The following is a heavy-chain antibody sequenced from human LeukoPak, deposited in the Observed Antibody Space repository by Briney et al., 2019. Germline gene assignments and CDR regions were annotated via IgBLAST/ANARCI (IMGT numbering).Heavy chain of an antibody. Sequence: PGGSVRLSCAASGFAFSSYAMSWVRQAPGKGLEWVSGISGSGFSTYYADSVKGRFTISRDNSKNTPYLQMNSLRAEDTAVYYCAKKAYYYDSSGYSGYYFDYWGQGTLVAVSS. CDR1: GFAFSSYA. V-gene: IGHV3-23*01. J-gene: IGHJ4*02. CDR2: ISGSGFST. CDR3: AKKAYYYDSSGYSGYYFDY. D-gene: IGHD3-22*01.